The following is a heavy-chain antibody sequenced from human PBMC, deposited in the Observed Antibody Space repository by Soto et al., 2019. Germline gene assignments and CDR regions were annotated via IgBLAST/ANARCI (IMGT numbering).Heavy chain of an antibody. CDR3: ARGDIVATNSHFDY. D-gene: IGHD5-12*01. J-gene: IGHJ4*02. Sequence: SETLSLTCTVSGGSISSGDYYWSWIRQPPGKGLEWIGYIYYSGSTYYNPSLKSRVTISVDTSKNQFSLKLSSVTAADTAVHYCARGDIVATNSHFDYWGQGTLVTVSS. CDR1: GGSISSGDYY. CDR2: IYYSGST. V-gene: IGHV4-30-4*01.